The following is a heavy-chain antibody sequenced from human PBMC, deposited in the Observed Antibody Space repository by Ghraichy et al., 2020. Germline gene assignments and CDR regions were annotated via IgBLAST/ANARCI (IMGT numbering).Heavy chain of an antibody. Sequence: SETLSLTCTVSGGSINNFYWSWIRQPPGKGLEWIGYIYYSGSTNYNPSLKSRVTISIDTSKNQFSLKLSSVTAADTAVYYCARHDSSWFDYWGQGTLVTVSS. J-gene: IGHJ4*02. CDR1: GGSINNFY. CDR3: ARHDSSWFDY. CDR2: IYYSGST. V-gene: IGHV4-59*08. D-gene: IGHD6-13*01.